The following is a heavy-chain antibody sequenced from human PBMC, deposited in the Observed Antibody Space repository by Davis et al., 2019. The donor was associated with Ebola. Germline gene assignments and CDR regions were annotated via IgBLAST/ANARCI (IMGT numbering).Heavy chain of an antibody. J-gene: IGHJ4*02. D-gene: IGHD3-16*01. Sequence: PSETLSLTCAVYGGSFSGYYWSWIRQPPGKELEWIGEINHGGGTNYNPSLRSRVTISVETSKNQFSLKLSSLTAADTAVYYCARGPLGILDYWGQGTLVTVSS. CDR1: GGSFSGYY. CDR3: ARGPLGILDY. CDR2: INHGGGT. V-gene: IGHV4-34*01.